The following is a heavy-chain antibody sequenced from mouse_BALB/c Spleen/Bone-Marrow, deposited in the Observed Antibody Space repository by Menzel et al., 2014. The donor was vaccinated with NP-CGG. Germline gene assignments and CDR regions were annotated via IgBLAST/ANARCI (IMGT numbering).Heavy chain of an antibody. J-gene: IGHJ4*01. CDR3: ALLLRYYAMDY. D-gene: IGHD1-1*01. CDR2: IDPANGNT. Sequence: EVHLVESGAELVSPGASVRLSCTASGFNIKDTYIHWVMQRPEQGLEWIGRIDPANGNTKYDPKFQGKATITADTSSNTAYLQLSSLTSEDTAVYYCALLLRYYAMDYWGQGTSVTVSS. CDR1: GFNIKDTY. V-gene: IGHV14-3*02.